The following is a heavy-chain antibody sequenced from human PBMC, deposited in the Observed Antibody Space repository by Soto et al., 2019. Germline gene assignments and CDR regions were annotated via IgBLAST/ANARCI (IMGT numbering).Heavy chain of an antibody. Sequence: QVQLVQSGAEVKKPGSSVKVSCKASGDTFSSYAINWVRQAPGQGLEWMGGIIPIFGTTNYAQRFQGRVTITADESTSTAYMELSSLRSEDTDVYYCAKDTSMGTGFDYWGQGTLVTVSS. V-gene: IGHV1-69*12. J-gene: IGHJ4*02. CDR2: IIPIFGTT. CDR1: GDTFSSYA. CDR3: AKDTSMGTGFDY. D-gene: IGHD5-18*01.